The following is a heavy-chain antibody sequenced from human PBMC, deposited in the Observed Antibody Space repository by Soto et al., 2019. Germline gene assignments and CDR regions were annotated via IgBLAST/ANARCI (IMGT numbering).Heavy chain of an antibody. Sequence: GGSLRLSCAASGFTFSSYAMSWVRQAPGKGLEWVSAISGSGGSTYYADSVKGRFTISRDNSKNTLYLQMNGLRAEDTAVYYCAKEGPIGYYYGSGSYYGMDVWGQGTTVTVSS. CDR1: GFTFSSYA. CDR3: AKEGPIGYYYGSGSYYGMDV. CDR2: ISGSGGST. V-gene: IGHV3-23*01. J-gene: IGHJ6*02. D-gene: IGHD3-10*01.